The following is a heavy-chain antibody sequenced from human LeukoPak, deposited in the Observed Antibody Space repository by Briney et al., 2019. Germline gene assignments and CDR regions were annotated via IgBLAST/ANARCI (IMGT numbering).Heavy chain of an antibody. D-gene: IGHD2-2*01. CDR2: IYYSGST. Sequence: SETLSLTCTVSSDPISSSYWSWIRQPPGKGLEWIGYIYYSGSTNYNPSLKGRVAISVDTSKNQFSLKLNSVTAADTAVYYCARGYCSSTICFQYFHHWGQGTLVTVSS. CDR3: ARGYCSSTICFQYFHH. V-gene: IGHV4-59*01. J-gene: IGHJ1*01. CDR1: SDPISSSY.